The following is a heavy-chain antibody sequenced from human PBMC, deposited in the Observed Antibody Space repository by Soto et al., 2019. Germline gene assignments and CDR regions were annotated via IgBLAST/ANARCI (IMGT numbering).Heavy chain of an antibody. Sequence: GGSMRLSCAASGFTFNAYSMNWVRQAQGEGLEWVSYISSGGGTKYYADSVKGRFTISRDNAKNSVFLQMDSLGAEDTAVYYCARDRAYGTGRYLAFDIWGQGTMVTVSS. V-gene: IGHV3-48*01. CDR2: ISSGGGTK. J-gene: IGHJ3*02. CDR1: GFTFNAYS. D-gene: IGHD6-19*01. CDR3: ARDRAYGTGRYLAFDI.